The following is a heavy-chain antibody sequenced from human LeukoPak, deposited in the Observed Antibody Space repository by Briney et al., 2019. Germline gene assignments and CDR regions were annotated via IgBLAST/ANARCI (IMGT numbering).Heavy chain of an antibody. CDR1: GLTFSSYA. V-gene: IGHV3-74*01. CDR2: INTDGNIT. J-gene: IGHJ4*02. CDR3: ARELSGSISRHFDY. Sequence: GGSLRLSCAASGLTFSSYAMSWVRQAPGKGLEWVSRINTDGNITTYADSVKGRFSISRDNAKNALYLQMNSLRAEDTAVFYCARELSGSISRHFDYWGQGTLVTVSS. D-gene: IGHD2-15*01.